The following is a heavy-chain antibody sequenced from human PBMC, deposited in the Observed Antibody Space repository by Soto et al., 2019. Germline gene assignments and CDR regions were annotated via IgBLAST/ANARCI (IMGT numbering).Heavy chain of an antibody. CDR2: ISYDGSNK. Sequence: VGSVRLSCAASGFTFSSYAMHWVRQAPGKGLEWVAVISYDGSNKYYADSVKGRFTISRDNSKNTLYLQMNSLRAEDTAVYYCARVFLDTAMVEEGNYYFDYWGQGTLVTVSS. J-gene: IGHJ4*02. V-gene: IGHV3-30-3*01. CDR1: GFTFSSYA. D-gene: IGHD5-18*01. CDR3: ARVFLDTAMVEEGNYYFDY.